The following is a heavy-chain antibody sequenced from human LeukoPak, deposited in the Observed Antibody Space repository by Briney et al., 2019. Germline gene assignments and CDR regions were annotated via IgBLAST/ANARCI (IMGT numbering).Heavy chain of an antibody. CDR3: ARAPYDSSGYLDAFDI. Sequence: SQTLSLTCAVSGGSISSGGYSWSWIRQPPGKGLEWIGYIYHSGSTYYNPSLKSRVTISVDRSKNQFSLKLSSVTAADTAVYYCARAPYDSSGYLDAFDIWGQGTMVTVPS. D-gene: IGHD3-22*01. CDR2: IYHSGST. CDR1: GGSISSGGYS. J-gene: IGHJ3*02. V-gene: IGHV4-30-2*01.